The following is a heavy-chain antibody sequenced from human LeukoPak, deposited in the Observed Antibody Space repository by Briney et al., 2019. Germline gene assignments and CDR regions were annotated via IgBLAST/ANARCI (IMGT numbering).Heavy chain of an antibody. V-gene: IGHV1-8*01. Sequence: ASVKVSCKASGYTFTSYDFNWVRQATGQRPEWMGWMSPNSGDTGYAQKFQDRVTMTRNTSISTAYMELSSLRSDDTAVYYCARYITVGATYQHFDYWGQGTLVTVSS. CDR2: MSPNSGDT. D-gene: IGHD1-26*01. CDR3: ARYITVGATYQHFDY. CDR1: GYTFTSYD. J-gene: IGHJ4*02.